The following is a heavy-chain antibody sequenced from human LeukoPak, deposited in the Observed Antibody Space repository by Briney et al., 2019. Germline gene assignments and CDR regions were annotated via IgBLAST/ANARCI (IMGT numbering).Heavy chain of an antibody. D-gene: IGHD3-10*01. CDR3: ARDFPSPRDRFGEILFDY. J-gene: IGHJ4*02. Sequence: PGGSLRLSRAASGFTFSSYSMNWVRQAPGKGLEWVSYISGSSSTIYYADSVKGRFTISRDNAKNSLYLQMNSLRAEDTAVYYCARDFPSPRDRFGEILFDYWGQGTLVTVSS. V-gene: IGHV3-48*01. CDR2: ISGSSSTI. CDR1: GFTFSSYS.